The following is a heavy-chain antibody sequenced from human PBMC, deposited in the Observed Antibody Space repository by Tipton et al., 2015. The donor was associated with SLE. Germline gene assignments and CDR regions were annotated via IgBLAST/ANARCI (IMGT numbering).Heavy chain of an antibody. CDR3: ARLISYSSSGY. D-gene: IGHD6-6*01. J-gene: IGHJ4*02. CDR1: GGSFSGYY. V-gene: IGHV4-34*01. Sequence: GSLRLSCAVYGGSFSGYYWSWIRQPPGKGLEWIGEINHSGSTNYNPSLKSRATISVDTSKNQFSLKLSSVTAADTAVYYCARLISYSSSGYWGQGTLVTVSS. CDR2: INHSGST.